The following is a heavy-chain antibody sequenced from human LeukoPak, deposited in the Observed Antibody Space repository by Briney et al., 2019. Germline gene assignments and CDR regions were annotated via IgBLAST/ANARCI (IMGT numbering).Heavy chain of an antibody. CDR1: GYTFTSYA. CDR3: ARDYYDSSGAITFDC. D-gene: IGHD3-22*01. J-gene: IGHJ4*02. CDR2: INAGNGNT. Sequence: ASVKVSCKASGYTFTSYAMHWVRQAPGQRLEWMGWINAGNGNTKYSQKFQGRVTITRDTSASTAYMELSSLRSEDTAVYYCARDYYDSSGAITFDCWGQGALVTVSS. V-gene: IGHV1-3*01.